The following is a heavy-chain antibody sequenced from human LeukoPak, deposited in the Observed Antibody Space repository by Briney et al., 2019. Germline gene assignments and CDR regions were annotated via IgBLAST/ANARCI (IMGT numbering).Heavy chain of an antibody. J-gene: IGHJ4*02. CDR1: GFPFKGYW. CDR2: IKPDGSET. V-gene: IGHV3-7*01. CDR3: ARDGGELWPLDE. Sequence: GGSLRLSCVASGFPFKGYWMTWVRQSTGKGLDWVANIKPDGSETNYLDSVKGRFTISRDNARDSLFLEMNNLRVDDTAVYYCARDGGELWPLDEWGQGILVTVSS. D-gene: IGHD3-10*01.